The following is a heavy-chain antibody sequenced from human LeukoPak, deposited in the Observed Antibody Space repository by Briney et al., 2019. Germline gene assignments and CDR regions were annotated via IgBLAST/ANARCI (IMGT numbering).Heavy chain of an antibody. J-gene: IGHJ4*02. CDR3: VKRATGSTKSVDY. Sequence: SGGSLRLSCAASGFTFSSYWMTWVSQAPGEGLEWLANIKQGGSEQYYVDSVKGRFTISRDNAKNSLYLQMNSLRAEDTAVYYCVKRATGSTKSVDYWGQGTLVTVSS. D-gene: IGHD1-7*01. CDR1: GFTFSSYW. V-gene: IGHV3-7*01. CDR2: IKQGGSEQ.